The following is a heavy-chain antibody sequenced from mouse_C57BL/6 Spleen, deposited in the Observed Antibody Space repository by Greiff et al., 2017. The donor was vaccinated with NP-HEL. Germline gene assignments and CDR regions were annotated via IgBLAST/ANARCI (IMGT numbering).Heavy chain of an antibody. V-gene: IGHV5-6*01. CDR3: ASLTGTKDFDY. Sequence: EVQRVESGGDLVKPGGSLKLSCAASGFTFSSYGMSWVRQTPDKRLEWVATISSGGSYTYYPDSVKGRFTISRDNAKNTLYLQMSSLKSEDTAMYYCASLTGTKDFDYWGQGTTLTVSS. CDR1: GFTFSSYG. CDR2: ISSGGSYT. J-gene: IGHJ2*01. D-gene: IGHD4-1*01.